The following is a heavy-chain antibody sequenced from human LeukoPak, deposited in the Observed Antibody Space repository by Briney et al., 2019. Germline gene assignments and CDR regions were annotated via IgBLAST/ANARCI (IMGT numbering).Heavy chain of an antibody. V-gene: IGHV4-34*01. CDR1: GGSFSGYY. D-gene: IGHD3-9*01. CDR3: ARENYDILTGYLPIDY. CDR2: INHSGST. J-gene: IGHJ4*02. Sequence: SETLSLTCAVYGGSFSGYYWSWIRQPPGKGLEWIGEINHSGSTNYNPSLKSRVTISVDTSKNQFSLKLSSVTAADTAVYYCARENYDILTGYLPIDYWGQGTLVTVSS.